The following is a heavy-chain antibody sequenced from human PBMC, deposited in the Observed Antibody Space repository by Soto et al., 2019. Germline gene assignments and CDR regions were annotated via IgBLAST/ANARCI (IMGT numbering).Heavy chain of an antibody. CDR2: INPNSGGT. Sequence: ASVKVSCKASGYTFTGYYMHWVRQAPGQGLEWMGWINPNSGGTNYAQKFQGWVTMTRDTSISTAYMELSRLRSDDTAVYYCARGSDWNYRIRYYGMDVWGQGTTVTVSS. D-gene: IGHD1-7*01. J-gene: IGHJ6*02. CDR3: ARGSDWNYRIRYYGMDV. V-gene: IGHV1-2*04. CDR1: GYTFTGYY.